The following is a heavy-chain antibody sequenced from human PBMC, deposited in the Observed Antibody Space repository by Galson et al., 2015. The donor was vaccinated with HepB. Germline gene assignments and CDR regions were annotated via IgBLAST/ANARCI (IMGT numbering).Heavy chain of an antibody. CDR1: GFTLSSYA. J-gene: IGHJ3*02. D-gene: IGHD2-2*01. CDR2: ISSSGGST. CDR3: ARVLCSSTSCPRAFDI. Sequence: SMRLSCAASGFTLSSYAMHWVRQAPGKGLEYVSAISSSGGSTYYANSVKGRFTISRDNSKNTLYLQMGSLRAEDMAVYYCARVLCSSTSCPRAFDIWGQGTMVTVSS. V-gene: IGHV3-64*01.